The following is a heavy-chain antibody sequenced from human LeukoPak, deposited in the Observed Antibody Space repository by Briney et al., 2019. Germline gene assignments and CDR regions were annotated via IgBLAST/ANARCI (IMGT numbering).Heavy chain of an antibody. J-gene: IGHJ4*02. D-gene: IGHD6-13*01. CDR2: INPNSGGT. CDR1: GYTFTGYY. Sequence: ASVKVSCKASGYTFTGYYMHWVRQAPGQGLEWMGWINPNSGGTNYAQKFQGRVTMTRDTSISTAYMELSRLRSDDTAVYYCARVRNIAAADFDYWGQGTLVTVSS. CDR3: ARVRNIAAADFDY. V-gene: IGHV1-2*02.